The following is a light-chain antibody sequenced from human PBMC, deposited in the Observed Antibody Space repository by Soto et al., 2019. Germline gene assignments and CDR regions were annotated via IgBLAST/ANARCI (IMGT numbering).Light chain of an antibody. V-gene: IGLV2-14*01. Sequence: QSVLTQPASVSGSPGQSITISCTGTSSDVGGYNYVSWYQHHPGKAPKLMIHEVSDRPSGISNRFSASKSGSTASLTISGIQAEDEADYYCSSYSTTSSPHVLFGGGTKLTVL. CDR1: SSDVGGYNY. J-gene: IGLJ2*01. CDR3: SSYSTTSSPHVL. CDR2: EVS.